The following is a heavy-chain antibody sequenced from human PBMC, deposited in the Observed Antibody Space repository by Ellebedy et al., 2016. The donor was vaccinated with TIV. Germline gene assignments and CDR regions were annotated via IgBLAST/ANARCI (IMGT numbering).Heavy chain of an antibody. CDR1: GYTFTDYN. J-gene: IGHJ4*02. CDR2: INPERGIT. CDR3: TRGTNSGSYRAD. V-gene: IGHV1-2*02. Sequence: ASVKVSXXTSGYTFTDYNLQWVRQAPGQGLEWMGWINPERGITNYAQKFQGRVTMTRDTSISTAYMELSSLTSDDTAVYYCTRGTNSGSYRADWGQGTLVTVSS. D-gene: IGHD3-10*01.